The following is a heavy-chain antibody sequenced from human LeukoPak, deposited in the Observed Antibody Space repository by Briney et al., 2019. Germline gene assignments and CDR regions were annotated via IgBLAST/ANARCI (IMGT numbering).Heavy chain of an antibody. CDR3: ARGRPSYCSSTSCYGRWGSNYYYGMDV. J-gene: IGHJ6*02. CDR2: INHSGST. D-gene: IGHD2-2*01. Sequence: PSETLSLTCAVYGGSFSGYYWSWIRQPPGKGLEWIVEINHSGSTDYNPSLKSRVTISVDTSKNQFSLKLSSVTAADTAVYYCARGRPSYCSSTSCYGRWGSNYYYGMDVWGQGTTVTVSS. V-gene: IGHV4-34*01. CDR1: GGSFSGYY.